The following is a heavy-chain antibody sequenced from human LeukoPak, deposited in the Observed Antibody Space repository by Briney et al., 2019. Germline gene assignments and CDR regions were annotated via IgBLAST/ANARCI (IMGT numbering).Heavy chain of an antibody. CDR1: GGSISSSSYF. Sequence: SETLSLTCTVSGGSISSSSYFWGWIRQPPGKGLEWIGEINHSGSTNYNPSLKSRVTISVDTSKNQFSLKLSSVTAADTAVYYCARQENYFQAWFDPWGQGTLVTVSS. V-gene: IGHV4-39*01. CDR2: INHSGST. D-gene: IGHD2/OR15-2a*01. J-gene: IGHJ5*02. CDR3: ARQENYFQAWFDP.